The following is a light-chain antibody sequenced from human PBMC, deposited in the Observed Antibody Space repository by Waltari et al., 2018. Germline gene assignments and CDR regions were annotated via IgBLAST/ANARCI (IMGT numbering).Light chain of an antibody. J-gene: IGKJ1*01. CDR2: AAS. CDR1: QSVSRY. Sequence: EIVLTPSPRTLSLSPGERATLSCRASQSVSRYLDWYQQKPGQAPRLLIYAASIRDTGIPDRFSGSGSGTDFSLTISRLEPEDFAVYYCQKYDRLPATFGQGTKVEIK. CDR3: QKYDRLPAT. V-gene: IGKV3-20*01.